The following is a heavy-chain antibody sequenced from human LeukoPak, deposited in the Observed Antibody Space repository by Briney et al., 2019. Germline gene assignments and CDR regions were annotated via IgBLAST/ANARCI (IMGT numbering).Heavy chain of an antibody. Sequence: GGSLRLSCAASGFTFSSYGMHWVRQAPGKGLEWVAFIRYDGSNKYYADSVKGRFTISRDNSKNTLYLQMNSLRAEDTAVYYCATMVTSPTYYYDSSGYEDYWGQGTLVTVSS. CDR3: ATMVTSPTYYYDSSGYEDY. CDR1: GFTFSSYG. V-gene: IGHV3-30*02. CDR2: IRYDGSNK. D-gene: IGHD3-22*01. J-gene: IGHJ4*02.